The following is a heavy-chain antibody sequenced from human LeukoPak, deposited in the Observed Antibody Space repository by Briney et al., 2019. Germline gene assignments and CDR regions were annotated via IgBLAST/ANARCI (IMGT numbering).Heavy chain of an antibody. CDR2: INPSGGST. D-gene: IGHD3-22*01. V-gene: IGHV1-46*01. Sequence: ASVKVSCKASGYTFTSYYMHWVRQAPGQGLEWMGIINPSGGSTSYAQKFQGRVTMTRDTSTSTVYMELSSLRYEDTAVYYCARVRGSGYYYDGVDYWGQGTLVTVSS. CDR1: GYTFTSYY. J-gene: IGHJ4*02. CDR3: ARVRGSGYYYDGVDY.